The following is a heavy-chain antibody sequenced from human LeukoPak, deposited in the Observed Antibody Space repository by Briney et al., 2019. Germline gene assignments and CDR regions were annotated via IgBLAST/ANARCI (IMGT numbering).Heavy chain of an antibody. J-gene: IGHJ4*02. CDR1: GYSISSGYY. D-gene: IGHD6-6*01. CDR3: AREYSSSSRPLDY. V-gene: IGHV3-74*01. CDR2: INSDGSST. Sequence: PSETLSLTCTVSGYSISSGYYWSWIRQPPGKGLVWVSRINSDGSSTSYADSVKGRFTISRDNAKNTLYLQMNSLRAEDTAVYYCAREYSSSSRPLDYWGQGTLVTVSS.